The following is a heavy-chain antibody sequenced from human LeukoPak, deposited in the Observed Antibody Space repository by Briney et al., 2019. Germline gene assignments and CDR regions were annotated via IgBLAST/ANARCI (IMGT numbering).Heavy chain of an antibody. CDR1: GFTFSGYE. J-gene: IGHJ3*01. Sequence: GGSLRLSCEASGFTFSGYEMNWVRQAPGKGLEWVSFISSSGNTIYSADSVKGRFAISRDNAKNSLYLQMNGLRAEVTAVYYCARDIWFGELLPHGFDVWGQGTMVTVSA. CDR3: ARDIWFGELLPHGFDV. CDR2: ISSSGNTI. V-gene: IGHV3-48*03. D-gene: IGHD3-10*01.